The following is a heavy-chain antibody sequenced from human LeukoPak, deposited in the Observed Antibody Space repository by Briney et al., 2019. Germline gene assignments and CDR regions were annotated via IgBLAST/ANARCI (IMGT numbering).Heavy chain of an antibody. Sequence: GGSLRLSCVASAFTFSTYSMNWVRQAPGNGLEWISYISSSRSLIHYADSVKGRFTISRDDAKNSLYLHMNSLRAEDTAGYYCARGTVTLDNWFDPWGQGTLVTVSS. CDR3: ARGTVTLDNWFDP. J-gene: IGHJ5*02. V-gene: IGHV3-48*01. CDR1: AFTFSTYS. CDR2: ISSSRSLI. D-gene: IGHD4-17*01.